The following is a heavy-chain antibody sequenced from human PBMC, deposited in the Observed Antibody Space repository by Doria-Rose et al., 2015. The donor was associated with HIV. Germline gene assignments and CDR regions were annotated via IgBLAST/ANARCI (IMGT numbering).Heavy chain of an antibody. CDR3: ARERSDGMDV. CDR2: LIPMFDTA. J-gene: IGHJ6*02. V-gene: IGHV1-69*01. CDR1: GGAFSSYA. D-gene: IGHD3-10*01. Sequence: AEVKKPGSSVKVSCKASGGAFSSYAITWVRQAPGQGLEWMGGLIPMFDTANYAQIFQGRVTITADGSTSTAYMELSSLRSEDTAVYYCARERSDGMDVWGQGTTVTVSS.